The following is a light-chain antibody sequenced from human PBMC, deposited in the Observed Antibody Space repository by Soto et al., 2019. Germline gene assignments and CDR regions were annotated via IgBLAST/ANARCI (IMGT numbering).Light chain of an antibody. V-gene: IGKV3-11*01. J-gene: IGKJ1*01. CDR3: QQRSNWPPWT. Sequence: EILMTQSPATLSLSPGQAVTPSSRASQSVSSYLAWYQQKPGQAPRLLIYDASNRATGIPARFSGSGSGTDFTLTISSLEPEDFAVYYCQQRSNWPPWTFGQGTKVDI. CDR1: QSVSSY. CDR2: DAS.